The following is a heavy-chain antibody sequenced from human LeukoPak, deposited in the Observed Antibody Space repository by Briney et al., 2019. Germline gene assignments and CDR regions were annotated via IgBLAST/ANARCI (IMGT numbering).Heavy chain of an antibody. J-gene: IGHJ4*02. CDR3: ASGAWATRLHS. CDR2: VFDGKTT. D-gene: IGHD5-24*01. Sequence: SETLSLTCAVYGESLNYYYWSWIRQSPEKGLEWIGEVFDGKTTNYNPSLKSRVTISAVTSSNQFSLNLKSVTAADTAVYYCASGAWATRLHSWAQGALVIVSS. V-gene: IGHV4-34*12. CDR1: GESLNYYY.